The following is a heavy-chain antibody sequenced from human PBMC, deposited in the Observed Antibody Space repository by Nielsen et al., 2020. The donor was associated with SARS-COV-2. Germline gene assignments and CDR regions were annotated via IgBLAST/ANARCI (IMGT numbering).Heavy chain of an antibody. D-gene: IGHD5-24*01. CDR2: ISSSGSYI. V-gene: IGHV3-21*04. Sequence: GESLKISCAASGLTFSIYSMMWVRQAPGKGLEWVSHISSSGSYIYYADSVKGRFTISRDNSKNTLYLQMNSLRAEDTAVYYCAREGRKLPLNYWGQGTLVTVSS. J-gene: IGHJ4*02. CDR1: GLTFSIYS. CDR3: AREGRKLPLNY.